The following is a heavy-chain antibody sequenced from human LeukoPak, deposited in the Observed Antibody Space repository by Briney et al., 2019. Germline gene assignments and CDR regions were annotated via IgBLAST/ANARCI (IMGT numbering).Heavy chain of an antibody. CDR2: INAYNGYT. D-gene: IGHD6-19*01. V-gene: IGHV1-18*04. J-gene: IGHJ4*02. CDR3: ARGRGSSDWYYCDN. Sequence: ASVKVSCKASGYTFTNYGITWVRQAPGQGLEWMGWINAYNGYTNYAQKIQDRVTVTTDTSTSTAYMELRSLRSDDTAVYYCARGRGSSDWYYCDNWGQGTLVTVSP. CDR1: GYTFTNYG.